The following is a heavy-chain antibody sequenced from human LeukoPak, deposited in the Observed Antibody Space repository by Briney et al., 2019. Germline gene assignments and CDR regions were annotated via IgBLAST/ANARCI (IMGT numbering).Heavy chain of an antibody. J-gene: IGHJ4*02. CDR2: INHSGST. Sequence: SETLSLTCAVYGGSFSGYCWSWIRQPPGKGLEWIGEINHSGSTNYNPSLKSRVTISVDTSKNQFSLKLSSVTAADTAVYYCARGSRYGSGSLNDYWGQGTLVTVSS. CDR1: GGSFSGYC. CDR3: ARGSRYGSGSLNDY. V-gene: IGHV4-34*01. D-gene: IGHD3-10*01.